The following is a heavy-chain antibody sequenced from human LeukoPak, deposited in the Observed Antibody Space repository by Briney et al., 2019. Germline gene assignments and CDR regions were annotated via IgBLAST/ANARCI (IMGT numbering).Heavy chain of an antibody. CDR1: GYTFTDYY. CDR3: VREIRATSVTTD. D-gene: IGHD4-17*01. V-gene: IGHV1-2*02. J-gene: IGHJ4*02. CDR2: INPHTGGT. Sequence: ASVKVSCKASGYTFTDYYIQWVRQAPGQGLEWMGWINPHTGGTNYAQKFQGRVTMTRDTSISTAYMELSRLRSDDTAVYYCVREIRATSVTTDWGQGTLLTVSS.